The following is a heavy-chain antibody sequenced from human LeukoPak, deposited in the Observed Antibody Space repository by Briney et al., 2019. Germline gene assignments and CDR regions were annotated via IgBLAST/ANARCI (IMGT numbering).Heavy chain of an antibody. J-gene: IGHJ4*02. CDR1: GFTFSNYA. D-gene: IGHD4-23*01. CDR3: AKDPTAGWGYGGNRHYFDY. V-gene: IGHV3-30-3*01. Sequence: GGSLRLSCADSGFTFSNYAMHWVRQTPGKGLEWVAVISYDGSTKYYADSVKGRFIISRDNSKNTLYLQMNSLRAEDTAVYYCAKDPTAGWGYGGNRHYFDYWGQGTLVTVSS. CDR2: ISYDGSTK.